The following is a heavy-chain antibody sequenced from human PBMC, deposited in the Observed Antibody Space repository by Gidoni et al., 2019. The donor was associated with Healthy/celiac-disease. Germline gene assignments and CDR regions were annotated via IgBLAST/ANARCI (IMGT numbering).Heavy chain of an antibody. V-gene: IGHV4-39*01. D-gene: IGHD5-18*01. CDR2: IYYSGST. CDR3: ARHWRDTAMVFDY. J-gene: IGHJ4*02. CDR1: GGSISSSSYY. Sequence: QLQLQESGPGLVKPSETLSLTCTVSGGSISSSSYYWGWIRQPPGKGLEWIGSIYYSGSTYYNPPLKSRVTISVDTSKNQFSLKLSSVTAADTAVYYCARHWRDTAMVFDYWGQGTLVTVSS.